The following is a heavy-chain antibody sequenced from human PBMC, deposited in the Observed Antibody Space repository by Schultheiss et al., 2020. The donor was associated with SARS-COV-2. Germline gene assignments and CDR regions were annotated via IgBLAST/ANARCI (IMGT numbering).Heavy chain of an antibody. CDR2: ISYDGSNK. Sequence: GGSLRLSCAASGFTFSSYGMHWVRQAPGKGLEWVAVISYDGSNKYYADSVKGRFTISRDNAKNSLYLQMNSLRAEDTAVYYCARGRPRAGMDVWGQGTTVTVSS. V-gene: IGHV3-30*03. CDR1: GFTFSSYG. J-gene: IGHJ6*02. CDR3: ARGRPRAGMDV.